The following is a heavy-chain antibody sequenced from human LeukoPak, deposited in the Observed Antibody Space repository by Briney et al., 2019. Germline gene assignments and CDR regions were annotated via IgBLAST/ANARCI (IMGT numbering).Heavy chain of an antibody. Sequence: PSETLSLTCAVYGGSFSGYYWSWIRQPPGKGLEWIGSMYYSGSTYYNPSLKSRVTISVDTSKKQFSLTLSSVTAADTAVYYCARQKGYCYGGNCYRYWFFDLWGRGTLVTVSS. J-gene: IGHJ2*01. CDR1: GGSFSGYY. V-gene: IGHV4-34*01. CDR2: MYYSGST. CDR3: ARQKGYCYGGNCYRYWFFDL. D-gene: IGHD2-15*01.